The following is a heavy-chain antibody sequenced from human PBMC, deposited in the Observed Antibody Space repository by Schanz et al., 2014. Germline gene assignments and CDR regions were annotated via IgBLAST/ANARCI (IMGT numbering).Heavy chain of an antibody. CDR1: GGTFSSFG. CDR3: AGAFDSSGYYFDY. J-gene: IGHJ4*02. V-gene: IGHV1-69*04. Sequence: VQLEQSGAAAKKPGSSVKVSCKASGGTFSSFGINRVRQAPGQGLEWMGRIVPSRGLAKYEQKFQDKVTIAADTSTTTAYMELSGLRSEDTAVYYCAGAFDSSGYYFDYWGQGTLVTVSS. D-gene: IGHD3-22*01. CDR2: IVPSRGLA.